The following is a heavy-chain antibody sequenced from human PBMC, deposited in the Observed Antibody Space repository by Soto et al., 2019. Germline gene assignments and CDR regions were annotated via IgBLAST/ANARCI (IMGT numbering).Heavy chain of an antibody. CDR2: RYYSGNT. CDR3: ATLDTPFAFDV. V-gene: IGHV4-59*01. Sequence: QVQLQESGPGLVKPSETLSLTCTVSGGSISSYYWSWLRQPPGKGLEWIAYRYYSGNTNYNPSLKSRVTMSVDTSKSQFSLKLRSVTAADTAVYYCATLDTPFAFDVWGQGAMVTVSS. J-gene: IGHJ3*01. D-gene: IGHD5-18*01. CDR1: GGSISSYY.